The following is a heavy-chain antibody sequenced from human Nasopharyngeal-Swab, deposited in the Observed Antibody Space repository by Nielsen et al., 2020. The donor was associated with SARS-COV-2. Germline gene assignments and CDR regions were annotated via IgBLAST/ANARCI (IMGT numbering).Heavy chain of an antibody. V-gene: IGHV3-30*18. J-gene: IGHJ4*02. CDR2: ISYDGSNK. CDR3: AKDSVYY. Sequence: WIRQPPGKGLEWVAVISYDGSNKYYADSAKGRFTISRDNSKNTLYLQMNSLRAEDTAVYYCAKDSVYYWGQGTLVTVSS.